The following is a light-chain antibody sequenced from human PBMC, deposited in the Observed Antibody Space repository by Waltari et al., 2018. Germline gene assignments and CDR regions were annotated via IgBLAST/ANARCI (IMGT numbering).Light chain of an antibody. CDR2: WAS. CDR3: HQYYGAPLS. V-gene: IGKV4-1*01. J-gene: IGKJ4*02. Sequence: DIVMTQSPDSLAVSLGERATINCKSSQSIFDSSNNKSYIAWYQQKPGQAPKVLIYWASTRESGVPDRFSGSGSGTDFTLTINSLQAEDVAVYYCHQYYGAPLSFGGGTKVEIK. CDR1: QSIFDSSNNKSY.